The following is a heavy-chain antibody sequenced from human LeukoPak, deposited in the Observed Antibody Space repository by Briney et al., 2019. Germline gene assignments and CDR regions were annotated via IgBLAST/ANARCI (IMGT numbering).Heavy chain of an antibody. CDR2: ISYDGSNK. CDR1: GFTFSSYG. Sequence: GGSLRLSSAASGFTFSSYGMHWVRQAPGKGLEWVAVISYDGSNKYYADSVKGRFTISRDNSKNTLYLQMNSLRAEDTAVYYCAKEGVAVAGTVDYWGQGTLVTVSS. CDR3: AKEGVAVAGTVDY. D-gene: IGHD6-19*01. V-gene: IGHV3-30*18. J-gene: IGHJ4*02.